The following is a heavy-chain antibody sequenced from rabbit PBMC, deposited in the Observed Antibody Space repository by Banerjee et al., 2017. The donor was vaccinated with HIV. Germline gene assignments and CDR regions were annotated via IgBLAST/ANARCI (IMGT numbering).Heavy chain of an antibody. Sequence: QEQLVESGGGLVQPEGSLTLTCTASGFSFSSSDDMCWVRQAPGKGLEWIGCIYTDSGSTYYANWAKGRFTISETSSTTVTLRMTSLTAADTATHFCARGGSAAAFNLWGQGTLVTVS. D-gene: IGHD4-2*01. J-gene: IGHJ4*01. CDR2: IYTDSGST. V-gene: IGHV1S45*01. CDR1: GFSFSSSDD. CDR3: ARGGSAAAFNL.